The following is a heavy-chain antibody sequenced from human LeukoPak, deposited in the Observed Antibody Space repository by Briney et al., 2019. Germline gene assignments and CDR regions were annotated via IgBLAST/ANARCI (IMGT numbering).Heavy chain of an antibody. CDR1: GASISSHY. V-gene: IGHV4-4*09. J-gene: IGHJ4*02. D-gene: IGHD1-7*01. CDR3: ARLIPITRTTDYFDY. Sequence: SETLSLTCTVSGASISSHYWSLIRQPPGKGLEYIGYISTGGSTNYNPSLKSRVTISVDTSKNLFSLKLRSVTAADTAIYYCARLIPITRTTDYFDYWGQGALVTVSS. CDR2: ISTGGST.